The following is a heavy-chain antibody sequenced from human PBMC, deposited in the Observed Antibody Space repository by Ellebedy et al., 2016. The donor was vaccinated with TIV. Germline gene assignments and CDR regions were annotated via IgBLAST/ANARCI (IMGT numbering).Heavy chain of an antibody. CDR3: ARELYGGAYYCSDY. V-gene: IGHV3-23*01. J-gene: IGHJ4*02. CDR1: GFTFSNYW. Sequence: GESLKISCAASGFTFSNYWMSWVRQAPGKGLEWVSAIGVNTVARVYADSVKGRFTISRDNSKNTLSLQMSSLRPDDTAMYFCARELYGGAYYCSDYWGQGTLVTVSS. D-gene: IGHD2-15*01. CDR2: IGVNTVAR.